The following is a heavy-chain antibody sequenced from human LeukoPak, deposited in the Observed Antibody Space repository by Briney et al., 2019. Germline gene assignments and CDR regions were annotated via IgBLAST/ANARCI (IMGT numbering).Heavy chain of an antibody. V-gene: IGHV3-23*01. Sequence: PGGSLRLSCAASGFTFSSYAMSWVRQAPGNGLEWVSAISGSGGSTYYADSVKGRFTISRDNSKNTLYLQMNSLRAEDTAVYYCAKWSCSSTSCYTRDYWGQGTLVTVSS. D-gene: IGHD2-2*02. CDR2: ISGSGGST. CDR3: AKWSCSSTSCYTRDY. J-gene: IGHJ4*02. CDR1: GFTFSSYA.